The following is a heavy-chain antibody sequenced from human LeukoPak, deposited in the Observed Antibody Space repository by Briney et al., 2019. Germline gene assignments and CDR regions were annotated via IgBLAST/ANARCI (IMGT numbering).Heavy chain of an antibody. J-gene: IGHJ6*03. CDR2: IKQDGSEK. V-gene: IGHV3-7*01. Sequence: PGGSLRLSCAASGFTFSSYWMSWVRQAPGKGLEWVANIKQDGSEKYYVDSVKGRFTISRDNAKNSLYLQMNSLRAEDTAVYYCARLDLEWVNRYYYYYMDVWGKGTTVTVSS. CDR3: ARLDLEWVNRYYYYYMDV. CDR1: GFTFSSYW. D-gene: IGHD3-3*01.